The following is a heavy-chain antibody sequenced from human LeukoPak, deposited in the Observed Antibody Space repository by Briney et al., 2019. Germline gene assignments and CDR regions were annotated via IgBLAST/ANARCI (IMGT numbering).Heavy chain of an antibody. CDR3: ARGGGVPYCSSTSCYYP. V-gene: IGHV1-69*13. Sequence: SVKVSCTASGGTFSSYAISWVRQAPGQGLEWMGGIIPIFGTANHAQKFQGRVTITADESTSTAYMELSSLRSEDTAVYYCARGGGVPYCSSTSCYYPWGQGTLVTVSS. CDR2: IIPIFGTA. CDR1: GGTFSSYA. J-gene: IGHJ5*02. D-gene: IGHD2-2*01.